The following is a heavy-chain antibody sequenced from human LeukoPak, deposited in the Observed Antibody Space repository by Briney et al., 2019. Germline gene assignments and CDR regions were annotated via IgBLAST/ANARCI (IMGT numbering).Heavy chain of an antibody. Sequence: SQTLSLTCTVSGFSISSGSYYWSWMRQPAGKGLEWIGRIYTSGSTNYNPSLKSRITISVDTSKNQFSLKLSSVTAADTAVYYCARDYYDSSGLNWFDHWGQGTLVTVSS. CDR3: ARDYYDSSGLNWFDH. D-gene: IGHD3-22*01. CDR1: GFSISSGSYY. V-gene: IGHV4-61*02. J-gene: IGHJ5*02. CDR2: IYTSGST.